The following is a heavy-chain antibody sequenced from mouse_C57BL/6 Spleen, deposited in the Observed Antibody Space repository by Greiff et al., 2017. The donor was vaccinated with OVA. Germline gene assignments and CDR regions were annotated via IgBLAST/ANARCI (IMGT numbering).Heavy chain of an antibody. D-gene: IGHD1-1*01. V-gene: IGHV5-17*01. CDR2: ISSGSSTI. CDR3: ARPGITTVACDY. Sequence: EVKLMESGGGLVKPGGSLKLSCAASGFTFSDYGMHWVRQAPEKGLEWVAYISSGSSTIYYADTVKGRFTISRDNAKNTLFLQMTSLRSEDTAMYYCARPGITTVACDYWGQGTTRTVSS. J-gene: IGHJ2*01. CDR1: GFTFSDYG.